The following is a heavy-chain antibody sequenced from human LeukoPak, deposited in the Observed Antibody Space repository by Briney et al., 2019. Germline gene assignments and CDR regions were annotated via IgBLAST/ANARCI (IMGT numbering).Heavy chain of an antibody. V-gene: IGHV3-15*01. Sequence: GGSLRLSCAASGFTFSNAWMSWVRQAPGKGLEWVGRIKSKTDGGTTDYAAPVKGRFTISRENAKNSLYLQMNSLRAGDTAVYYCARTHVDGGDYFDYWGQGTLVTVSS. CDR3: ARTHVDGGDYFDY. D-gene: IGHD2-21*01. CDR2: IKSKTDGGTT. CDR1: GFTFSNAW. J-gene: IGHJ4*02.